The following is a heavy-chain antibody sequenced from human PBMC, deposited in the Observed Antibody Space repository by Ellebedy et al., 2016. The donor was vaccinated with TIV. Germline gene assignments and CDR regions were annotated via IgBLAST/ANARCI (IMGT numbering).Heavy chain of an antibody. CDR1: AGSISSGDYY. CDR2: IYYSGST. V-gene: IGHV4-30-4*01. Sequence: MPSETLSLTCTVSAGSISSGDYYWSCISQPQGKDLDLIGYIYYSGSTYYNPSLKSRVTISVDTSKTQFSLKLIYVTAAATAVFYCAREISYYYSMDVWGQGTTVTVSS. CDR3: AREISYYYSMDV. D-gene: IGHD3-3*01. J-gene: IGHJ6*02.